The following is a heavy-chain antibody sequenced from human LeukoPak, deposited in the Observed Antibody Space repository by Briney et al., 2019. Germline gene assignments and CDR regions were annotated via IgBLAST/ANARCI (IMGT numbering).Heavy chain of an antibody. J-gene: IGHJ4*02. CDR1: GGSIYSYY. D-gene: IGHD6-19*01. V-gene: IGHV4-59*12. Sequence: SETLSLTCTVSGGSIYSYYWSWIRQPPGKGLEGIGYIYNSGSTNYNPSLKSRVTISVDTSKNQVSLKLSSVTAADTAVYYCTRTAPLAVASSDYWGQGTLVTVSS. CDR2: IYNSGST. CDR3: TRTAPLAVASSDY.